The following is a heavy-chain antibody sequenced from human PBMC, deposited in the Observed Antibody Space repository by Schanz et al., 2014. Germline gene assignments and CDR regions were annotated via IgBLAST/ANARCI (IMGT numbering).Heavy chain of an antibody. V-gene: IGHV1-46*03. CDR2: INPSSGTA. CDR1: GYTFTTYY. D-gene: IGHD6-13*01. CDR3: ARDGEAAAGCDY. Sequence: QVQLVQSGAEVKKPGVSVKVSCKASGYTFTTYYIHWVRQAPGQGLEWMGKINPSSGTARIAQNFHGGHGVTRDSCASTVYMELSSLRTENAAVYYCARDGEAAAGCDYWGQGTLVTVSS. J-gene: IGHJ4*02.